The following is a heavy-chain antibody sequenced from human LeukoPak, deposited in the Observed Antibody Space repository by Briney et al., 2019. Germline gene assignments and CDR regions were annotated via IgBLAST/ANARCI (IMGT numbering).Heavy chain of an antibody. Sequence: GGSLRLSCVASGFTFSRYDMNWVRLAPGKGLEWVSYIHSGGSTIYYADSVKGRFTISRDYAKNSLYLQMNNLRAEDTAVYYCVRELTGTTYFDYWGQGTLVTVSS. V-gene: IGHV3-48*03. CDR2: IHSGGSTI. D-gene: IGHD1-1*01. J-gene: IGHJ4*02. CDR3: VRELTGTTYFDY. CDR1: GFTFSRYD.